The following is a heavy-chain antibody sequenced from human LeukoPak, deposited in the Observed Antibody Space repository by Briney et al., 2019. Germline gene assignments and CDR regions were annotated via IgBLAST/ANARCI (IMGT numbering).Heavy chain of an antibody. CDR3: ARRNYYDSNGYYL. CDR1: GASISSGNYY. CDR2: ISYSGST. J-gene: IGHJ5*02. D-gene: IGHD3-22*01. Sequence: SETLSLTCNVSGASISSGNYYWSWIRQPPGKGLEWIGYISYSGSTYYSPSLKSRISISVDTSNNQFSLELRSVTATDTAVYYCARRNYYDSNGYYLWGQGTLVAVSS. V-gene: IGHV4-30-4*01.